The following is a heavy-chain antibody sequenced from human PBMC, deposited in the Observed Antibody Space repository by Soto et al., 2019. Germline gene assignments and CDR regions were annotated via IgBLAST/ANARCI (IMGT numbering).Heavy chain of an antibody. CDR2: IWYDGSNI. D-gene: IGHD2-15*01. Sequence: QVHLVESGGGVVQPGWSLRLSCAASGFTFSDYGYGMHWVRQAPGKGLEWVAVIWYDGSNIHYVDSVKGRFTISRDNSKNTLYLQMNSLRAEDTAVYYCARAGTVTCSGGSCSFRYYYYGMDVWGQGTTVTVSS. V-gene: IGHV3-33*01. J-gene: IGHJ6*02. CDR1: GFTFSDYGYG. CDR3: ARAGTVTCSGGSCSFRYYYYGMDV.